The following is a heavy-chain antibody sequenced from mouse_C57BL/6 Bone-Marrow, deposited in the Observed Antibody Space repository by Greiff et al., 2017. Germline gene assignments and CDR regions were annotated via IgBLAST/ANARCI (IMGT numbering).Heavy chain of an antibody. J-gene: IGHJ2*01. CDR2: IDPENGDT. Sequence: EVQLQQSGAELVRPGASVKLSCTASGFNIKDDYMHWVKQRPEQGLEWIGWIDPENGDTEYASKFQGKATITADTSSNTAYLQLSSLTSEDTAVYYCTTPGSLDYGGKGTTLTVSS. CDR3: TTPGSLDY. D-gene: IGHD1-1*01. CDR1: GFNIKDDY. V-gene: IGHV14-4*01.